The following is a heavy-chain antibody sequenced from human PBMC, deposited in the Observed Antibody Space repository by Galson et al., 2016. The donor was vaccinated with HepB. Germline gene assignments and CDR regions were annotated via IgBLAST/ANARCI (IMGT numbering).Heavy chain of an antibody. CDR1: GVTFTDCY. D-gene: IGHD6-19*01. J-gene: IGHJ5*02. V-gene: IGHV3-11*01. CDR2: ITSSGTTT. Sequence: SLRLSCAASGVTFTDCYMSWIRQAPGKGLEWLSYITSSGTTTYDADSVRGRFTISRDNAKNSLYLQMSSLRDNDTAVDYCARVQGIATGWPPHLDLWGQGTLVTVSS. CDR3: ARVQGIATGWPPHLDL.